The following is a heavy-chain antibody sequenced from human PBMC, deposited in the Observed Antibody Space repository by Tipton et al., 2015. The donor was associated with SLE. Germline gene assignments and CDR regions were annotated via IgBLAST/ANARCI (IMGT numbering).Heavy chain of an antibody. Sequence: TLSLTCTVSDGSISSYYWSWIRQPPGKGLEWIGYIYYSGSTNYNPSLKSRVTISVDTSKNQFSLKLSSVTAADTAVYYCARGHRVRGDPYFDYWGQGTLVTVSS. CDR1: DGSISSYY. J-gene: IGHJ4*02. CDR3: ARGHRVRGDPYFDY. D-gene: IGHD3-10*01. CDR2: IYYSGST. V-gene: IGHV4-59*01.